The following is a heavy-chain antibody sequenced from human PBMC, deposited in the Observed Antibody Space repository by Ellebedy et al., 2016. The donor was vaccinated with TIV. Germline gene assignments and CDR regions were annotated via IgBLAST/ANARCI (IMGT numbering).Heavy chain of an antibody. CDR3: ARNVLIFTFDKWYSDL. CDR1: GGSLSDYPYY. Sequence: SETLSLTCTVSGGSLSDYPYYWGWIRQSQGKGLEWIGTVYYSGNTYYNPSLKSRVTISVDTSMNRFSLEVNSVTAADTAVYYCARNVLIFTFDKWYSDLWGRGTLVTVSS. V-gene: IGHV4-39*01. J-gene: IGHJ2*01. D-gene: IGHD3/OR15-3a*01. CDR2: VYYSGNT.